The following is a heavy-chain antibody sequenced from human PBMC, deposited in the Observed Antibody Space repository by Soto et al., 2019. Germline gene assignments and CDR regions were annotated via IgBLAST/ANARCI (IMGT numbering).Heavy chain of an antibody. Sequence: SETLSLTCAVYGGSFSGYYWSWIRQPPGKGLEWIGEINHSGSTNYNPSLKSRVTISVDTSKNQFSLKLSSVTAADTAVYYCARLEYDFNNWFDPWGQGTLVTVSS. J-gene: IGHJ5*02. CDR3: ARLEYDFNNWFDP. V-gene: IGHV4-34*01. CDR1: GGSFSGYY. CDR2: INHSGST. D-gene: IGHD3-3*01.